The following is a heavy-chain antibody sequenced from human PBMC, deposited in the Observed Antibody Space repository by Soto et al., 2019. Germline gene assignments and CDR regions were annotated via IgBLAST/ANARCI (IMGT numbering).Heavy chain of an antibody. CDR1: GGSISSGDYY. CDR2: ISYSGST. CDR3: ARDGYDILTGYENWFDP. Sequence: PSETLSLTCTVSGGSISSGDYYCSWIRQPPGKGLEWIGYISYSGSTYYNPSLKSRVTISVDTSKNQFSLKLSSVTAADTAVYYCARDGYDILTGYENWFDPWGQGTLVTVS. D-gene: IGHD3-9*01. J-gene: IGHJ5*02. V-gene: IGHV4-30-4*02.